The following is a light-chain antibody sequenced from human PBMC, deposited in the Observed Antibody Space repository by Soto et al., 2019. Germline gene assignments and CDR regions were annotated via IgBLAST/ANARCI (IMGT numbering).Light chain of an antibody. J-gene: IGLJ1*01. V-gene: IGLV1-44*01. CDR1: SSNIGSNT. CDR2: TND. CDR3: SSWDDNLDAEV. Sequence: QSALTQPPSASGTPGQRVTISCSGSSSNIGSNTVNWYQQLPGTAPKLLIYTNDQRPSGVPDRFSGSKSGTSASLAISGLQFEDEAAYHCSSWDDNLDAEVFGAGTKVT.